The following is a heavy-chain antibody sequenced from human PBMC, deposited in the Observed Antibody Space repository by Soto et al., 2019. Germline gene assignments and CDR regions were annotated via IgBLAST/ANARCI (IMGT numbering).Heavy chain of an antibody. J-gene: IGHJ3*02. CDR2: ISYDGSNK. CDR3: ARVTMIVVVMGAFDI. Sequence: QVQLVESGGGVVQPGRSLRLSCAASGFTFSSYAMHWVRQAPGKGLEWVAVISYDGSNKYYADSVKGRFTTSRDNSKNTLYLQMNSLRAEDTAVYYCARVTMIVVVMGAFDIWGQGTMVTVSS. CDR1: GFTFSSYA. V-gene: IGHV3-30-3*01. D-gene: IGHD3-22*01.